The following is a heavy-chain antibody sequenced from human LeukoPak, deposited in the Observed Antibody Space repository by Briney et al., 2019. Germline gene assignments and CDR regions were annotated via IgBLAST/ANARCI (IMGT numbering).Heavy chain of an antibody. CDR3: ARGGAAAAVIDY. J-gene: IGHJ4*02. V-gene: IGHV1-8*01. D-gene: IGHD6-13*01. CDR2: MNPNSGNT. Sequence: ASVKVSCKASGYTFTSYDINWVRQATGQGLEWMGWMNPNSGNTGYAQKFQGRVTMTRNTSISTAYVELSSLRSEDTAVYYCARGGAAAAVIDYWGQGTLVTVSS. CDR1: GYTFTSYD.